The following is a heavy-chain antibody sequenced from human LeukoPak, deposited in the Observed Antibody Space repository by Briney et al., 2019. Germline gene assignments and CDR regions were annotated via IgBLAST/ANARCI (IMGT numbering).Heavy chain of an antibody. D-gene: IGHD2-2*01. J-gene: IGHJ6*03. Sequence: SETLSPTCTVSGGSISSSSYYWGWIRQPPGKGLEWIGSIYYSGSTYYNPSLKSRVTISVDTSKNQFSLKLSSVTAADTAVYYCASGVPAPLADYYYYMDVWGKGTTVTVSS. CDR2: IYYSGST. CDR3: ASGVPAPLADYYYYMDV. CDR1: GGSISSSSYY. V-gene: IGHV4-39*07.